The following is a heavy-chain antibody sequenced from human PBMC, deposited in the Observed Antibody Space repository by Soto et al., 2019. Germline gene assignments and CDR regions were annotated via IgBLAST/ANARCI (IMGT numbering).Heavy chain of an antibody. CDR1: GFTFSSYA. CDR3: ARSAFYSSSWRRHGEYFQH. Sequence: PGGSLRLSCAASGFTFSSYAMHWVRQAPGKGLEWVAVISYDGSNKYYADSVKGRFTISRDNSKNTLYLQMNSLRAEDTAVYYCARSAFYSSSWRRHGEYFQHWGQGTLVTVSS. D-gene: IGHD6-13*01. CDR2: ISYDGSNK. J-gene: IGHJ1*01. V-gene: IGHV3-30-3*01.